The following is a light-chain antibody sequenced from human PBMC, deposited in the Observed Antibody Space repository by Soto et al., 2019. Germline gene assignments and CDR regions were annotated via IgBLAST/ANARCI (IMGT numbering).Light chain of an antibody. J-gene: IGLJ3*02. CDR2: SDN. CDR1: SSNIGSKT. CDR3: AAWDDSLNGSNWV. Sequence: QAVVTQPPSASGTPGQRVTISCSGSSSNIGSKTVNWYQQLPGTAPKLLIYSDNQRPSGVPDRFSGSKSGTSASLAISGLQSEDEADYYCAAWDDSLNGSNWVFGGGTKLTVL. V-gene: IGLV1-44*01.